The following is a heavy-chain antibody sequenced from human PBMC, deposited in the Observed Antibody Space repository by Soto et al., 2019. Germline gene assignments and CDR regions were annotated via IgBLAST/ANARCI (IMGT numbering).Heavy chain of an antibody. Sequence: QVRLVESGGGVVQPGRSLRLSCEASGFTLSSYGIHWVRQAPGKGLEWVAVIWYDGTNKYYADSVKGRFSISRDNSKNTLYLLMNSLRAEDTAVYYCARGHGVATTMGWFDPWGQGTLVTVSS. CDR3: ARGHGVATTMGWFDP. D-gene: IGHD5-12*01. CDR1: GFTLSSYG. J-gene: IGHJ5*02. V-gene: IGHV3-33*01. CDR2: IWYDGTNK.